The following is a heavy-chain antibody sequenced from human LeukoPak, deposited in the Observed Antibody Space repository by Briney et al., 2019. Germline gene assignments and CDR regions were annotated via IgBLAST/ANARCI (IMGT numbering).Heavy chain of an antibody. D-gene: IGHD2-8*02. CDR3: ALNPQGYCRGGVCYIGY. J-gene: IGHJ4*02. CDR1: GYSFSNYW. CDR2: IYPSDSNT. Sequence: GESLKISCKGSGYSFSNYWIGWVRQMPGKGLEWMGIIYPSDSNTRYSPSFQGQVTISADKSISTAYLQWSSLKASDTAMYYCALNPQGYCRGGVCYIGYWGQGTLVTVSS. V-gene: IGHV5-51*01.